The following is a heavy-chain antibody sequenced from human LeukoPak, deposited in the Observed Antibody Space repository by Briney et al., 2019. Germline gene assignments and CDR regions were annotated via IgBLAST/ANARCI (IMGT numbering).Heavy chain of an antibody. Sequence: PSETLSLTCTVYGASFSGHYWTWIRQPPGKGLEWIGEVSHSGSTYYNPSLKSRVTISVDTSKNQFSLKLSSVTAADTAVYYCARAVYYGSGSYRWFDPWGQGTLVTVSS. CDR1: GASFSGHY. CDR3: ARAVYYGSGSYRWFDP. D-gene: IGHD3-10*01. J-gene: IGHJ5*02. CDR2: VSHSGST. V-gene: IGHV4-34*01.